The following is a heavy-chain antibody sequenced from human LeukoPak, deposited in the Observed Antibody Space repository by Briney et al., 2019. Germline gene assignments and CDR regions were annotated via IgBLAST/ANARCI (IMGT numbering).Heavy chain of an antibody. CDR1: GFTFSSYG. CDR2: ISYDGSNK. V-gene: IGHV3-30*03. J-gene: IGHJ6*02. CDR3: VRGSGYLYYYYYGMDV. D-gene: IGHD3-3*01. Sequence: GRSLRLSCAASGFTFSSYGMHWVRQAPGKGLEWVAVISYDGSNKYNADSVKGRFTISRDNSKNTLYLQMNSLRAEDTAVYYCVRGSGYLYYYYYGMDVWGQGTTVTVSS.